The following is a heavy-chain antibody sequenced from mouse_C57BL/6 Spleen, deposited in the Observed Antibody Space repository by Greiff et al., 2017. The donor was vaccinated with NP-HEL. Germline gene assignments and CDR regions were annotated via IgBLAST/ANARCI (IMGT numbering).Heavy chain of an antibody. CDR3: ARDQLGRGYAMDY. CDR2: IYPGDGDT. V-gene: IGHV1-82*01. Sequence: QVQLQQSGPELVKPGASVKISCKASGYAFSSSWMNWVKQRPGKGLEWIGRIYPGDGDTNYNGKFKGKATLTADKSSSTAYMQLSSLTSEDSAVYFCARDQLGRGYAMDYWGQGTSVTVSS. CDR1: GYAFSSSW. J-gene: IGHJ4*01. D-gene: IGHD4-1*02.